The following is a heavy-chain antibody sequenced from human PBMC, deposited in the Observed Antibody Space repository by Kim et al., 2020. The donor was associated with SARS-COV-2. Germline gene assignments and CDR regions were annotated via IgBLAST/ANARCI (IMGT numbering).Heavy chain of an antibody. Sequence: GGSLRLSCAASGFTFSSCAMYWVRQAPGKGLEWVSEISGSGDSTYYADSVKGRFTLSRDNPKNTVYLQMNSLRADDTAVYYCARASIPYCRGSGSLDDWGQGTPVTVSS. CDR3: ARASIPYCRGSGSLDD. CDR2: ISGSGDST. CDR1: GFTFSSCA. J-gene: IGHJ4*03. V-gene: IGHV3-23*01. D-gene: IGHD2-21*01.